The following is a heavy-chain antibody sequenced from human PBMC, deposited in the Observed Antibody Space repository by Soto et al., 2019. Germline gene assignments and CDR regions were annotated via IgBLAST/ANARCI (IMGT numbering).Heavy chain of an antibody. Sequence: GGSLRLACAASGFTFSSYSMNWVRQAPGKGLEWVSYISSSSSTIYYADSVKGRFTISRDNAKNSLYLQMNSLRDEDTAVYYCARDKGGNYYDSSGDPEFDYWGQGTLVTVSS. CDR3: ARDKGGNYYDSSGDPEFDY. CDR1: GFTFSSYS. D-gene: IGHD3-22*01. J-gene: IGHJ4*02. V-gene: IGHV3-48*02. CDR2: ISSSSSTI.